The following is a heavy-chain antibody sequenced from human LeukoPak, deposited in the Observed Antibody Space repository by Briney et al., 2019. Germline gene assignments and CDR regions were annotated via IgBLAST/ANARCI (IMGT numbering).Heavy chain of an antibody. Sequence: SQTLSLIYSVSGGSIGSGSYYWGWIRQHPGKGLEWIGYIYYSGSTYYNPSLKSRVTISVDTSKNQFSLKLNSVTAADTAVYYCARLYDSGRAFYICGQGEIITVSS. V-gene: IGHV4-31*03. D-gene: IGHD2-8*01. CDR3: ARLYDSGRAFYI. CDR1: GGSIGSGSYY. J-gene: IGHJ3*02. CDR2: IYYSGST.